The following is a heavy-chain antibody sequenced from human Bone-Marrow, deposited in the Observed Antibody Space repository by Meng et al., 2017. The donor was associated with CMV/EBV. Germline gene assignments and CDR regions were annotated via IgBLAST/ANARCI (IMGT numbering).Heavy chain of an antibody. CDR1: GGSISSGAYY. V-gene: IGHV4-30-4*08. D-gene: IGHD3-10*01. Sequence: SETLSLTCTVSGGSISSGAYYWSWIRQPPGKGLEWIGYIYYSGSTYYNPSLKSRVTISVDTSKNQFSLKLSSVTAADTAVYYCAREFAGSGKSYYFDHWGQGTLVTVSS. J-gene: IGHJ4*02. CDR3: AREFAGSGKSYYFDH. CDR2: IYYSGST.